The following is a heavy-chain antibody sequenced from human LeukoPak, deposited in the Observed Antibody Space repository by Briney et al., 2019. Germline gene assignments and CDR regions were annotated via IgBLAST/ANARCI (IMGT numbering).Heavy chain of an antibody. D-gene: IGHD6-19*01. V-gene: IGHV3-74*01. CDR1: GFTFSSYW. CDR2: INSDGSST. Sequence: GGSLRLSCAASGFTFSSYWMHWVRQAPGKGLVWVSRINSDGSSTSYADSVKGRFTISRDNAKNTLYLQMNSLRAEDTAVYYCARDTRRGGVAGGFDYWGQGTLVTVSS. CDR3: ARDTRRGGVAGGFDY. J-gene: IGHJ4*02.